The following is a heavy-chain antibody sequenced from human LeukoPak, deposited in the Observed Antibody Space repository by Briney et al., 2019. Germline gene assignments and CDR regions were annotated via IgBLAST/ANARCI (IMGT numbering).Heavy chain of an antibody. V-gene: IGHV4-38-2*01. CDR2: IYQSVST. J-gene: IGHJ3*02. CDR1: GYSISSDYY. D-gene: IGHD4-17*01. Sequence: SETLSLTCAVSGYSISSDYYWGWIRQPSGKGLEWIGSIYQSVSTYYNPSLKSRVTISVDTFKNQFSLKLSSVTAADTAVYYCARNKSTVTTSRHDAFDIWGQGTMVTVSS. CDR3: ARNKSTVTTSRHDAFDI.